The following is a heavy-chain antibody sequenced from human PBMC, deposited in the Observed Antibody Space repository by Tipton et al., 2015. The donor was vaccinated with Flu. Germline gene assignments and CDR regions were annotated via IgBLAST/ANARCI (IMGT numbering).Heavy chain of an antibody. J-gene: IGHJ6*02. CDR2: MDPNSGNT. V-gene: IGHV1-8*02. CDR1: GYTFTSYD. Sequence: QPVQSGAEVKKPGASVKVSCKASGYTFTSYDINWVRQATGQGLEWMGWMDPNSGNTGYAQKFQGRVTMTRNTSISTAYMELSSLRSEDTAVYYCARDGYCSGGSCYSGYYYGMDVWGQGTTVTVSS. CDR3: ARDGYCSGGSCYSGYYYGMDV. D-gene: IGHD2-15*01.